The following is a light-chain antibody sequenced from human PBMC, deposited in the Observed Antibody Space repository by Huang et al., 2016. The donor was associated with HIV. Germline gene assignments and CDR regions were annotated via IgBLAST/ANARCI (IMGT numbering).Light chain of an antibody. CDR2: DAS. CDR3: QQRGSRVT. V-gene: IGKV3-11*01. CDR1: QNINNY. J-gene: IGKJ4*01. Sequence: EIVLTQSPATLSVFLGDTVSLSCRASQNINNYLGWYQQKPGQAPRLLSYDASIRPAGVSDRFSGSGSGTDFTLTINSLESEDFALYYCQQRGSRVTFGGGT.